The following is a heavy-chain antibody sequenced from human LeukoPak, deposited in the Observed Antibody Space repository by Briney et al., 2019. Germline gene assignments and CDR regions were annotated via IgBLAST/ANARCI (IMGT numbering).Heavy chain of an antibody. J-gene: IGHJ6*03. CDR3: ARGSNAVAGTTYYYYYMDV. CDR2: ISYDGSNK. Sequence: GGSLRLSCAASGFTFSSYAMHWVRQAPGKGLEWVAVISYDGSNKYYADSVKGRFTISRDNSKNTLYLQMDSLRAEDTAVYYCARGSNAVAGTTYYYYYMDVWGKGTTVTASS. V-gene: IGHV3-30*01. CDR1: GFTFSSYA. D-gene: IGHD6-19*01.